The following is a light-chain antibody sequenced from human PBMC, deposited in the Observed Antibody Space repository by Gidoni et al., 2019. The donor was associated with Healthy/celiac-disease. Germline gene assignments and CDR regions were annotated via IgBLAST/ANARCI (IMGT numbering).Light chain of an antibody. CDR2: DAS. V-gene: IGKV1-33*01. J-gene: IGKJ2*01. CDR3: QQYDNLLPMYT. CDR1: QDISNY. Sequence: DIQMTQSPSSLSASVGDRVTITCQASQDISNYLNWYQQKPGKAPKLLIYDASNLETGVPSRFSGSGSGTEFTFTISSLQPEDIATYYCQQYDNLLPMYTFGQGTKLEIK.